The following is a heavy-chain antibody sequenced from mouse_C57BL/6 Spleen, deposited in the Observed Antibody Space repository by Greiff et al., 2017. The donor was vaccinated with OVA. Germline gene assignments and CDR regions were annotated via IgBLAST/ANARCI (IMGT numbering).Heavy chain of an antibody. J-gene: IGHJ3*01. D-gene: IGHD2-4*01. CDR1: GYAFSSSW. CDR3: ACPIYYEYDAWCAY. CDR2: IYPGDGDT. V-gene: IGHV1-82*01. Sequence: QVQLQQSGPELVKPGASVKISCKASGYAFSSSWMNWVKQRPGKGLEWIGRIYPGDGDTNYNGKFKGKATLTADKSSSTAYMQLSSLTSEDSAVYVCACPIYYEYDAWCAYWGQGTLVTVSA.